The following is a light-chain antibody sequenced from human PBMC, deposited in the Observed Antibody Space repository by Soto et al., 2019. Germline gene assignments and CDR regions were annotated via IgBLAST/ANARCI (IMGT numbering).Light chain of an antibody. CDR1: SSDVGDYIY. Sequence: QSALTQPRSVSGSPGQSVTISCTGTSSDVGDYIYVSWYQQHPGKAPKLMIYDVTKRPSGVPDRFSGSKSGNTASLTISGLQAEDEADYYCCSYAGSYTYVFGNGTKLTVL. J-gene: IGLJ1*01. CDR3: CSYAGSYTYV. V-gene: IGLV2-11*01. CDR2: DVT.